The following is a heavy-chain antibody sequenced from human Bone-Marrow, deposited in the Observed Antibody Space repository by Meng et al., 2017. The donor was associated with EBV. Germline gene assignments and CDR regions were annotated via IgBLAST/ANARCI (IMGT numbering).Heavy chain of an antibody. J-gene: IGHJ4*02. CDR3: AKDPNVDILANGPFDY. V-gene: IGHV3-11*01. CDR1: GFTFSDYY. CDR2: ISSSGSTI. Sequence: QLELVEAGGGLVKPGGLLRLSFAASGFTFSDYYMSWIRQAPGKGLEWVSYISSSGSTIYYADSVKGRFTISRDNAKNSLYLQMNSLRAEDTAVYYCAKDPNVDILANGPFDYWGQGTLVTVSS. D-gene: IGHD5-12*01.